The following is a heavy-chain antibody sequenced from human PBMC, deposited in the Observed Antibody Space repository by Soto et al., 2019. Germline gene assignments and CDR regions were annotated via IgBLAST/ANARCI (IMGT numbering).Heavy chain of an antibody. Sequence: GGSLRLSCAASGFTFDDSTMHWVRQAPGKGLEWVSLISWDGGSTYYADSVKGRFTISRDNTKNSLYLQMNILRTEDTALYYCAKGTSLADCGGDCDSSEYFEHWGQGTLVTVSS. CDR1: GFTFDDST. D-gene: IGHD2-21*01. V-gene: IGHV3-43*01. J-gene: IGHJ1*01. CDR2: ISWDGGST. CDR3: AKGTSLADCGGDCDSSEYFEH.